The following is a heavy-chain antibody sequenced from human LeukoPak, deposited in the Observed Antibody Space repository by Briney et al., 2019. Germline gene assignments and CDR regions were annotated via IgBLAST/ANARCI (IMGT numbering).Heavy chain of an antibody. Sequence: PSETLSLTCTVSGGSISSSSYYWGWIRQPPGKGLEWIGSIYSSGSTYYNPSLKSRVTISVDTSKNQFSLKLSSVTAADTAVYYCARHSVGFGELPPWFDPWGQGTLVTVSS. CDR2: IYSSGST. CDR3: ARHSVGFGELPPWFDP. CDR1: GGSISSSSYY. J-gene: IGHJ5*02. V-gene: IGHV4-39*01. D-gene: IGHD3-10*01.